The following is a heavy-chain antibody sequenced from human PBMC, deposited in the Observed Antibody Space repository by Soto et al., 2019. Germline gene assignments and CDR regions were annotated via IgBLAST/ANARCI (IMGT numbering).Heavy chain of an antibody. V-gene: IGHV3-30-3*01. Sequence: QVQLVESGGGVVQPGRSLRLSCAASGFTFSSYAMHWVRQAPGKGLEWVAVISYDGSNKYYADSVKGRFTISRDNSKNTLCLQMNSLRAEETAVYYCAREGYDCSGGSCYFSLLDYWGQGTLVTVSS. J-gene: IGHJ4*02. CDR1: GFTFSSYA. CDR3: AREGYDCSGGSCYFSLLDY. CDR2: ISYDGSNK. D-gene: IGHD2-15*01.